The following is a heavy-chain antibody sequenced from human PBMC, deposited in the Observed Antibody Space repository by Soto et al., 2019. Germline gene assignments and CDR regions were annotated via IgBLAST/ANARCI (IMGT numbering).Heavy chain of an antibody. Sequence: PSETLSLTCAVYGGSLSSYHWSWIRQSPGKGLEWIGEINESGGTNYSPSLKSRVTISVDTSKNQFSLTLNSVTAADTAVYYCASHRGSWGSFRYRWSDPWGQGTVVTVSS. V-gene: IGHV4-34*01. CDR2: INESGGT. J-gene: IGHJ5*02. CDR3: ASHRGSWGSFRYRWSDP. D-gene: IGHD3-16*02. CDR1: GGSLSSYH.